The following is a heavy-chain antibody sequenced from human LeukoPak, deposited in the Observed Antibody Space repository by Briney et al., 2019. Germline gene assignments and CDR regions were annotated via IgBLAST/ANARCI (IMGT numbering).Heavy chain of an antibody. Sequence: SVKVSCKASGGTFSSYAISWVRQAPGQGLEWMGGIIPIFGTANYAQKFQGRVTITADESTSTAYMELSSLRSEDTAVYYCAGSVGHDYGDYGGGDWFDPWGQGTLVTVSS. CDR2: IIPIFGTA. J-gene: IGHJ5*02. CDR1: GGTFSSYA. D-gene: IGHD4-17*01. V-gene: IGHV1-69*13. CDR3: AGSVGHDYGDYGGGDWFDP.